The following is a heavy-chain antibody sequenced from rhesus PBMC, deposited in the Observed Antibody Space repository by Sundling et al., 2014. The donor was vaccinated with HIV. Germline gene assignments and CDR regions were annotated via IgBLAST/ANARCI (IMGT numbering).Heavy chain of an antibody. CDR2: IYGSGGNT. V-gene: IGHV4-173*01. CDR3: ARKTPGLGGLDY. J-gene: IGHJ4*01. Sequence: QLQLEESGPGLVKPSETLAVTCGVSGGSIRSTYWTWIRQAPGKGLEWIGRIYGSGGNTDYNPSLKSRVTISIDTSKNQFSLKLSSVTAADTAVYYCARKTPGLGGLDYWGQGVLVTVSS. CDR1: GGSIRSTY. D-gene: IGHD3-40*01.